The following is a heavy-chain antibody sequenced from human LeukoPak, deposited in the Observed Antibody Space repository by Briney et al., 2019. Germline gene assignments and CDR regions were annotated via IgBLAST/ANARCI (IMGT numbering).Heavy chain of an antibody. CDR1: GFTFTTYW. J-gene: IGHJ4*02. CDR2: IKQDGSEQ. CDR3: ARRYYFDY. V-gene: IGHV3-7*01. Sequence: GGSLRLSCAASGFTFTTYWMGWVRQAPGKGLEWVANIKQDGSEQYYVDSVKGRFTISRDNAKNSLSLQMNSLRAEDTAVYYCARRYYFDYWGQGTLVTVSS.